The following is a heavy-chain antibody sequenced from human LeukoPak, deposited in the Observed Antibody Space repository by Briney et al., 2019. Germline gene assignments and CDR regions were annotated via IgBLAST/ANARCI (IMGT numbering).Heavy chain of an antibody. D-gene: IGHD6-19*01. J-gene: IGHJ4*02. V-gene: IGHV3-23*01. CDR2: ISGSGGST. CDR3: AKGDSSGWYGGGYFDY. CDR1: GFTFSSYA. Sequence: PGGSLRLSCAASGFTFSSYAMSWVRQAPGKGLEWVSAISGSGGSTYYADSVKGRFTISRDNSKNTLYLQMNSLRAEDTAVYYCAKGDSSGWYGGGYFDYWGQGTLVTVSS.